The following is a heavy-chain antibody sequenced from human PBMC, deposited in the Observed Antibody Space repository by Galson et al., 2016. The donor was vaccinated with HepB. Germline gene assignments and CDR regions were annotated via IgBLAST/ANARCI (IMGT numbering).Heavy chain of an antibody. Sequence: SLRLSCAASGFTFNSYWMSWVRRAPGKGLEWVANIKQDGSEKYYVDSVKGRFTISRDNARNSLYLQMNSLRAEDTAVYYCARGWDDFWGAGRFDPGGQGTLVTLSS. V-gene: IGHV3-7*01. CDR3: ARGWDDFWGAGRFDP. D-gene: IGHD3-3*01. J-gene: IGHJ5*02. CDR1: GFTFNSYW. CDR2: IKQDGSEK.